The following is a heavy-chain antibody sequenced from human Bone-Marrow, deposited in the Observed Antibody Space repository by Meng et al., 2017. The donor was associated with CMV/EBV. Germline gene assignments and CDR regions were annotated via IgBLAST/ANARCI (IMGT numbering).Heavy chain of an antibody. CDR2: ISGSGGST. J-gene: IGHJ4*02. CDR3: ATTAKGGWELLREDY. CDR1: GFTFSNYW. V-gene: IGHV3-23*01. D-gene: IGHD1-26*01. Sequence: GGSLRLSCAASGFTFSNYWMSWVRQAPGNGLEWVSSISGSGGSTYYADSVKGRFTISRDNAKNSLYLQMSSLRAEDTAVYYCATTAKGGWELLREDYWGQGTLVTVSS.